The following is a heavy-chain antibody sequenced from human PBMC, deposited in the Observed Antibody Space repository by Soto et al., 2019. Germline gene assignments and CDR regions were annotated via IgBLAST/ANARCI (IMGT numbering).Heavy chain of an antibody. CDR3: ARSSITMSRRWFDP. CDR2: IYYSGST. Sequence: SETLSLTCTVSGGSISSGGYYWSWIRQHPGKGLEWIGYIYYSGSTYYNPSLKSRVTISVDTSKNQFSLKLSSVTAADTAVYYCARSSITMSRRWFDPWGQGTLVTVSS. CDR1: GGSISSGGYY. D-gene: IGHD3-10*02. V-gene: IGHV4-31*03. J-gene: IGHJ5*02.